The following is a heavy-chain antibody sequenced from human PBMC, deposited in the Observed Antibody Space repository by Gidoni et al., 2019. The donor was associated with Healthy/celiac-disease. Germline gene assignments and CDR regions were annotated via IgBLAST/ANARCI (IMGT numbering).Heavy chain of an antibody. J-gene: IGHJ2*01. V-gene: IGHV4-39*01. CDR1: GGSISSSSYS. CDR2: IYYSGST. CDR3: ARHPNSSGWYGNWDYWYFDL. D-gene: IGHD6-19*01. Sequence: HLQLQESGPGLVKPSETLSLTFTVSGGSISSSSYSWGWIRQPPGKGLEWIGSIYYSGSTYYNPSLKSRVTISVDTSKNQFSLKLSSVTAADTAVYYCARHPNSSGWYGNWDYWYFDLWGRGTLVTVSS.